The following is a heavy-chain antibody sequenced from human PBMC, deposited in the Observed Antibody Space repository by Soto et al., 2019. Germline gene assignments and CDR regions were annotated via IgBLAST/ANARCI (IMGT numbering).Heavy chain of an antibody. CDR3: AREVVKGILGSYGMDV. Sequence: TSETLSLTCTFSGGSIINYYWSWIRQPAGKGLEWMGRIYTSGSTNYNPSLGSRVTMSVDTSKNQFSLRLSSVTVADTAVYYCAREVVKGILGSYGMDVWGQGTTVTVSS. CDR1: GGSIINYY. CDR2: IYTSGST. J-gene: IGHJ6*02. D-gene: IGHD3-16*01. V-gene: IGHV4-4*07.